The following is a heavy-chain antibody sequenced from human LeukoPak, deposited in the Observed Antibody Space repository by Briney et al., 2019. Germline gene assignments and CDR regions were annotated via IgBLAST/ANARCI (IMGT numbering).Heavy chain of an antibody. CDR3: AKDRYYYGSGSYPPSYYCYGMDV. CDR1: GFTFDDYA. Sequence: GRSLRLSCAASGFTFDDYAMHWVRQAPGKGLEWVSGISWNSGSIGYADSVKGRFTVSRDNAKNSLYLQMNSLRAEDTALYYCAKDRYYYGSGSYPPSYYCYGMDVWGQGTTVTVSS. D-gene: IGHD3-10*01. J-gene: IGHJ6*02. V-gene: IGHV3-9*01. CDR2: ISWNSGSI.